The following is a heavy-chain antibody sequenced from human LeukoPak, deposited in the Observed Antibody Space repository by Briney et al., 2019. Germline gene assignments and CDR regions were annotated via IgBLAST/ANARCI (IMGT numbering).Heavy chain of an antibody. Sequence: GGSLRLSCAASGFTFSSYGMSWVRQAPGKGLEWVSAISGSGGSTYYADSVKGRFTISRDNSKNTLYLQMNSLRAEDTAVYYCAKPPGYDSSGYFYYWGQGTLVTVSS. J-gene: IGHJ4*02. CDR1: GFTFSSYG. CDR2: ISGSGGST. V-gene: IGHV3-23*01. CDR3: AKPPGYDSSGYFYY. D-gene: IGHD3-22*01.